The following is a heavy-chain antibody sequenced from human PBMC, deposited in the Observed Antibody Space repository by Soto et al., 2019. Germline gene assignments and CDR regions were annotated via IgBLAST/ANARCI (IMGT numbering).Heavy chain of an antibody. J-gene: IGHJ4*02. Sequence: ASVKVSCKASGYTFTGHYIHWVRQAPEQGPEWMGEIGPESGATRYAQKFQGRVTMTRDTSIATVYMELKNLSPDDTAVYYCGRGRSGQIVVFYWGQGTPVTVSS. CDR2: IGPESGAT. V-gene: IGHV1-2*02. D-gene: IGHD1-26*01. CDR1: GYTFTGHY. CDR3: GRGRSGQIVVFY.